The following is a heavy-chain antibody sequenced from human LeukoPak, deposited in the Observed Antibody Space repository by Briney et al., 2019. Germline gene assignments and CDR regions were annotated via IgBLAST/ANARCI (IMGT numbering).Heavy chain of an antibody. CDR3: AKRFRGSSGLYYFDY. D-gene: IGHD6-13*01. CDR1: GFTFSSYS. CDR2: IRGSGDST. J-gene: IGHJ4*02. V-gene: IGHV3-23*01. Sequence: GGSLRVSCAASGFTFSSYSMNWVRQAPGKGLEWVSAIRGSGDSTYYADSVKGRFTISRDNSKNTLYLQMNSLRAEDTAVYYCAKRFRGSSGLYYFDYWGQGTLVTVSS.